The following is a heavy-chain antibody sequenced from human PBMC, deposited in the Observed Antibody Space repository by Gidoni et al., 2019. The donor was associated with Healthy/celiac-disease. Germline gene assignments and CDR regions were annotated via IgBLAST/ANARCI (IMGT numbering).Heavy chain of an antibody. CDR1: GGSISSGSYY. CDR3: ARVLGSYYYYYMDV. V-gene: IGHV4-61*02. CDR2: IYTSGST. Sequence: QVQLQESGPGLVKPSQTLSLTCTVSGGSISSGSYYWSWIRQPAGKGLEWIGRIYTSGSTNYNPSLKSRVTISVDTSKNQFSLKLSSVTAADTAVYYCARVLGSYYYYYMDVWGKGTTVTVSS. D-gene: IGHD7-27*01. J-gene: IGHJ6*03.